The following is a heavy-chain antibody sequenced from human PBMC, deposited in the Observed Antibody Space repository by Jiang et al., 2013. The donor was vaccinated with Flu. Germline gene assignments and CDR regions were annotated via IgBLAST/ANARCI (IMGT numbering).Heavy chain of an antibody. J-gene: IGHJ4*02. CDR3: ARASLRLRYFDY. Sequence: YYNPSLKSRVIISVDTSKNQFSLQLTSVTGADTAVYYCARASLRLRYFDYWGQGTLVTVSS. V-gene: IGHV4-30-2*05. D-gene: IGHD2-21*02.